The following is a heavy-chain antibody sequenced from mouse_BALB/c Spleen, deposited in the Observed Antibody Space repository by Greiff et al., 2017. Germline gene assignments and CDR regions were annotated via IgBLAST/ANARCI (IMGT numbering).Heavy chain of an antibody. CDR1: GFTFSSFG. J-gene: IGHJ2*01. CDR2: ISSGSSTI. Sequence: EVQLVESGGGLVQPGGSRKLSCAASGFTFSSFGMHWVRQAPEKGLEWVAYISSGSSTIYYADTVKGRFTISRDNPKNTLFLQMTSLRSEDTAMYYCARGGGIYYDYVDYWGQGTTLTVSS. D-gene: IGHD2-4*01. CDR3: ARGGGIYYDYVDY. V-gene: IGHV5-17*02.